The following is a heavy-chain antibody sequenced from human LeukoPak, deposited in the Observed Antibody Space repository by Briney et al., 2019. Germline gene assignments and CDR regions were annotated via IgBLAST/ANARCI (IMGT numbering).Heavy chain of an antibody. Sequence: GVSLKISCKGSGYTFTSYWIGCVRQMPGKGLEWMGIIYPGDSETRYRPSFQGKVTISADKSISTAYLQWSSLKASDTAMYYCARIGSSGWGILWGQGTLVTVSS. CDR1: GYTFTSYW. D-gene: IGHD6-19*01. J-gene: IGHJ4*02. CDR3: ARIGSSGWGIL. CDR2: IYPGDSET. V-gene: IGHV5-51*01.